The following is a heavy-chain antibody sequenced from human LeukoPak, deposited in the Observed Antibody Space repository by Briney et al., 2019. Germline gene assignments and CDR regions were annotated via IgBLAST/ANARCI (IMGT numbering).Heavy chain of an antibody. V-gene: IGHV3-7*01. CDR2: IKQDGSEK. J-gene: IGHJ4*02. CDR1: GFTFSSYW. CDR3: ARATAPTYYDFWSGPRYFDY. D-gene: IGHD3-3*01. Sequence: PGGSLRLSCAASGFTFSSYWMSWVRQAPGKGLEWVANIKQDGSEKYYVDSVKGRFTISRDNAKNSLYLQMNSLRAEDTAVYYCARATAPTYYDFWSGPRYFDYWGQGTLVTVSS.